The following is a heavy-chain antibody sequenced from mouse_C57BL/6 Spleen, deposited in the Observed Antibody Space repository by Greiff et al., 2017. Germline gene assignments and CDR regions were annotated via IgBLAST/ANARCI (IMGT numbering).Heavy chain of an antibody. CDR3: ARDTTVDSYYFDD. CDR1: GYTFTDYY. J-gene: IGHJ2*01. V-gene: IGHV1-77*01. D-gene: IGHD1-1*01. Sequence: QVHVKQSGAELVKPGASVKISCKASGYTFTDYYINWVKQRPGQGLAWIGKIGPGSGSTYYNEKFKGKATLTADKSSSTAYMQLSSLTSEDSAVYFCARDTTVDSYYFDDWGQGTTLTVSS. CDR2: IGPGSGST.